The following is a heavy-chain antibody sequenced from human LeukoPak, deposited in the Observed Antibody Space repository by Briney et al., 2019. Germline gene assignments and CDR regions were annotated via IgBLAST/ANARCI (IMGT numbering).Heavy chain of an antibody. V-gene: IGHV1-2*02. J-gene: IGHJ4*02. Sequence: GASVKVSCKASGYTFTGYYIHWVRQAPGQGLEWMGWINPNIGVTNYAQKFQGRVTMTRYTSMSTAYMELSGLRSADKAVYYCWRDSGCCSGGRCWYFDFWGQGTLVTVS. CDR3: WRDSGCCSGGRCWYFDF. CDR2: INPNIGVT. D-gene: IGHD2-15*01. CDR1: GYTFTGYY.